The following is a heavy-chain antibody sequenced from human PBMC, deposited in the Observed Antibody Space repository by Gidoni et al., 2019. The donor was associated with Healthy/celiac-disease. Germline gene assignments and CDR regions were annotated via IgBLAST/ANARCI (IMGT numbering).Heavy chain of an antibody. J-gene: IGHJ3*02. D-gene: IGHD5-18*01. CDR1: GGSISSSSYY. CDR3: AREVDTYDAFDI. Sequence: QLQLQESGPGLVKPSETLSLTCTVSGGSISSSSYYWGWIRQPPGKGLEWIGSIYYSGSTYYNPSLKSRVTISVDTSKNQFSLKLSSVTAADTAVYYCAREVDTYDAFDIWGQGTMVTVSS. V-gene: IGHV4-39*01. CDR2: IYYSGST.